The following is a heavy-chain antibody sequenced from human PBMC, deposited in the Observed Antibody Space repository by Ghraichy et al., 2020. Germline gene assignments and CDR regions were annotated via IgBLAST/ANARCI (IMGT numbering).Heavy chain of an antibody. V-gene: IGHV4-34*01. D-gene: IGHD3-9*01. CDR2: INHSGST. Sequence: ESLNISCAVYGGSFSGYYWSWIRQPPGKGLEWIGEINHSGSTNYNPSLKSRVTISVDTSKNQFSLKLSSVTAADTAVYYCARGPSRNWLMAVYFDYWGQGTLVTVSS. CDR3: ARGPSRNWLMAVYFDY. CDR1: GGSFSGYY. J-gene: IGHJ4*02.